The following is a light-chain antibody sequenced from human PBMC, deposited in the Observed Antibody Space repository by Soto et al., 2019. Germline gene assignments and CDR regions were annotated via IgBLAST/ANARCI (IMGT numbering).Light chain of an antibody. CDR2: EVS. Sequence: QLVLTQPPSASGSPGQSVTISCTGTSSDVGGYNYVSWYRHHPGKAPKVMIYEVSKRPSGVPDRFSGSKSGNTASLTVSGLQAEDEADYYCSSYAGSNNLVFGGGTKLTVL. CDR3: SSYAGSNNLV. J-gene: IGLJ3*02. V-gene: IGLV2-8*01. CDR1: SSDVGGYNY.